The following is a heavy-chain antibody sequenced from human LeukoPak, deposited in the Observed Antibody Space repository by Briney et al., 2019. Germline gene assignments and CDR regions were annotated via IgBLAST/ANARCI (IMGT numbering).Heavy chain of an antibody. V-gene: IGHV3-48*01. J-gene: IGHJ6*03. D-gene: IGHD3-10*01. Sequence: GGSLRLSCAASGFTFSTYSMNWVRQAPGKGLEWVSYISSSTSTIYYADSVKGRFTISRDNAKNSLYLQMNSLRAEDTAVYYCARARLWFGELLRYYYMDVWGKGTTVTVSS. CDR3: ARARLWFGELLRYYYMDV. CDR2: ISSSTSTI. CDR1: GFTFSTYS.